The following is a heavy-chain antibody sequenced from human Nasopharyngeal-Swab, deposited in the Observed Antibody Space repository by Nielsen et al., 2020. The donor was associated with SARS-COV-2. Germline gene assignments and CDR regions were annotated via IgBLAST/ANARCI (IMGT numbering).Heavy chain of an antibody. V-gene: IGHV3-23*01. D-gene: IGHD3-10*01. CDR2: ISARGTST. CDR3: AREGQGTPIDF. Sequence: GGSLRLSCAASGFSFSEYYMSWIRQAPGKGLEWVSTISARGTSTFYVDSVKGRFTISRDNSKNTLHVQMSSLRAEDTAVYYCAREGQGTPIDFWGQGTLVTVSS. CDR1: GFSFSEYY. J-gene: IGHJ4*02.